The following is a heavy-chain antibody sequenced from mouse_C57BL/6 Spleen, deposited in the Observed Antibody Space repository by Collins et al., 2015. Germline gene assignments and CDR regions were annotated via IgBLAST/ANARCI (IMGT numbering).Heavy chain of an antibody. J-gene: IGHJ3*01. V-gene: IGHV1-26*01. CDR3: ARGKVRAWFAY. Sequence: EVQLQQSGPELVKPGASVKMSCKASGYTFTDYYMKWAKQSHGKSLEWIGDINPNNGDTFYNQKFKGKATLTVDKSSSTAYMQLNSLTSEDSAVYYCARGKVRAWFAYWGQGTLVTVSA. CDR1: GYTFTDYY. D-gene: IGHD2-14*01. CDR2: INPNNGDT.